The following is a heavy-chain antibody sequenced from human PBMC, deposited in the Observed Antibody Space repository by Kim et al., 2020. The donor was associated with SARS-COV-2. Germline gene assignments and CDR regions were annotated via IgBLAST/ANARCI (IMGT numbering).Heavy chain of an antibody. V-gene: IGHV1-3*01. J-gene: IGHJ4*02. CDR3: ARVGVVAATDY. D-gene: IGHD2-15*01. Sequence: KYSQKFQGSVTITRDTSASTAYMELSSLRSEDTAVYYCARVGVVAATDYWGQGTLVTVSS.